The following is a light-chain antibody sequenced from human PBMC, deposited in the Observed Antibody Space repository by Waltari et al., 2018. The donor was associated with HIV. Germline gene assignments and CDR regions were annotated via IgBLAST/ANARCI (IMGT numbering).Light chain of an antibody. CDR2: DGV. CDR3: VQYDNLPYS. CDR1: QDIKRN. V-gene: IGKV1-33*01. Sequence: DLQLTQSPSSVSLSVGDRVPITCQATQDIKRNLNWYQQKPGKAPRLMVYDGVRLEEGVTSRFSGSGSGTDYSLTIDDLQPEDIGIYYCVQYDNLPYSFGRGTKVEVK. J-gene: IGKJ2*01.